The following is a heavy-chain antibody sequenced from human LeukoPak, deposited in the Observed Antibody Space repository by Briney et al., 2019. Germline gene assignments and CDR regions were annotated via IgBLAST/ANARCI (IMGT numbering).Heavy chain of an antibody. CDR1: GFTFSSYG. D-gene: IGHD5-12*01. CDR3: AKEAGGYSSHYYYGMDV. J-gene: IGHJ6*02. V-gene: IGHV3-30*18. CDR2: ISYDGSNK. Sequence: GRSLRLSCAASGFTFSSYGMHWVRQAPGKGLEWVAVISYDGSNKYYADSVKGRFTISRDNSKNTLYLQMNSLRAEDTAVYYCAKEAGGYSSHYYYGMDVWGQGTRVTVSS.